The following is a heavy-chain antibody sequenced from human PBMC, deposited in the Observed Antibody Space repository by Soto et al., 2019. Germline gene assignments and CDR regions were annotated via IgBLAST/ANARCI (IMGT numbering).Heavy chain of an antibody. CDR1: GGSISSGGYS. V-gene: IGHV4-30-2*02. D-gene: IGHD6-19*01. CDR2: IYHSVST. J-gene: IGHJ3*02. CDR3: ARQQWLVLNAFEI. Sequence: SETLSITCAVSGGSISSGGYSWSWIRQPPGKGLEWIGYIYHSVSTYYNPSLKSRVTISVDTSKNQFSLKLSSVTAADTAVYYCARQQWLVLNAFEIWGQGTMVTVSS.